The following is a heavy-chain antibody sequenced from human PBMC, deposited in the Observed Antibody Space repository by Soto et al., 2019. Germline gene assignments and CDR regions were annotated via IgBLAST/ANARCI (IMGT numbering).Heavy chain of an antibody. Sequence: PGESLKISCKGSGYTFTDYWIGCVRQLPGKGLEWMGIIYPGDSDTRYSPSFQGHVTITVDKSTSTAYLQWNTLKASDTAMYYCARHIINFRCYYCAMDVWGQGTMVTVYS. J-gene: IGHJ6*02. CDR2: IYPGDSDT. V-gene: IGHV5-51*01. CDR1: GYTFTDYW. CDR3: ARHIINFRCYYCAMDV.